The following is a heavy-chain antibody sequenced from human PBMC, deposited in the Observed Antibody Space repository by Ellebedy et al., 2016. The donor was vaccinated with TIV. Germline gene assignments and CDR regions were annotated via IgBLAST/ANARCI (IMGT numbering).Heavy chain of an antibody. CDR1: GDSMGSARHS. V-gene: IGHV4-39*07. J-gene: IGHJ5*02. D-gene: IGHD6-19*01. CDR3: VGIPAGWRGSALNWFDP. CDR2: VYFNGDT. Sequence: SETLSLTCSVSGDSMGSARHSWGWIRQPPGKGLEWIGNVYFNGDTYYNPSLKSRVIISLDGPRNRFSLKLTSVTAADTAVYYCVGIPAGWRGSALNWFDPWGQGALVTVSS.